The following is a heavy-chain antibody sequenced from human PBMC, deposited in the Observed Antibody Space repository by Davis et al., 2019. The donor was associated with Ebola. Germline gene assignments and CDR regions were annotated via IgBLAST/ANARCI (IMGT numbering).Heavy chain of an antibody. J-gene: IGHJ3*02. D-gene: IGHD2-21*01. CDR2: IYYNGNT. Sequence: PSETLSLTCTVSGGSISSSTNYWGWIRQTPGKGLEWIGSIYYNGNTYYNPSLKSRVTISIDTSKNQFSLKLSSVTAADTAVYYCARDTRPCGGDCYDDTFDMWGQGTMVIVSS. CDR3: ARDTRPCGGDCYDDTFDM. CDR1: GGSISSSTNY. V-gene: IGHV4-39*01.